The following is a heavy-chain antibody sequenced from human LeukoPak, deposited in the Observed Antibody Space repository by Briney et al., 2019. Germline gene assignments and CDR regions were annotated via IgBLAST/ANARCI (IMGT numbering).Heavy chain of an antibody. V-gene: IGHV4-38-2*02. CDR2: MYTSGST. J-gene: IGHJ5*02. CDR1: GYSISSGYY. CDR3: ARSPLRGSGYYYFSGNWFDP. Sequence: PSETLSLTCTVSGYSISSGYYWGWIRQPPGKGLEWIGRMYTSGSTNYNPSLKSRVTISVDTSKNQFSLKLSSVTAADTAVYYCARSPLRGSGYYYFSGNWFDPWGQGTLVTVSS. D-gene: IGHD3-22*01.